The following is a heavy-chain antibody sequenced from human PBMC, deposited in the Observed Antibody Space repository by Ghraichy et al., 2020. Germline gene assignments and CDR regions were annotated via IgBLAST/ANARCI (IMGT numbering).Heavy chain of an antibody. J-gene: IGHJ4*02. V-gene: IGHV1-18*01. CDR2: ISAYDGDT. Sequence: ASVKVSCKASGYTFTSYGIIWVRQAPGQGLEWMGWISAYDGDTRYAQKFQGRVTMTTDTSTSTAYMELRSLRSDDTAVYYCARAPANRGYSGGWYGDYGGQGTLVTVSS. CDR1: GYTFTSYG. D-gene: IGHD6-19*01. CDR3: ARAPANRGYSGGWYGDY.